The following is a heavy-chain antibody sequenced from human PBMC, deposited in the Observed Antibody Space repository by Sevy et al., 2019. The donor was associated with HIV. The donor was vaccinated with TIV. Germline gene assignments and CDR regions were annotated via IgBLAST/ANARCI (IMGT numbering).Heavy chain of an antibody. CDR1: GFTFSRNG. V-gene: IGHV3-30*18. CDR3: AKESVSWYLDF. J-gene: IGHJ4*02. Sequence: GGSLRFSCAASGFTFSRNGMHWVRQVPGKGLEWVALISYDGDSKNYADSVKGRFTISRDNSKNTVYLHMNSLRSEDTAVYYCAKESVSWYLDFWGQGTLVTVSS. D-gene: IGHD6-13*01. CDR2: ISYDGDSK.